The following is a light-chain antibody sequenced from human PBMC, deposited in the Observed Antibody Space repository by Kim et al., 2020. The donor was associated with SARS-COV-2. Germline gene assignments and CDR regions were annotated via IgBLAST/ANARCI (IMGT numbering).Light chain of an antibody. Sequence: VSPEERATLSCRASQSVGGNLAWYQRRPGQAHGLVIYGASTRATGIPATFSGSGSGTEFTLTISSLQSEVFALYYCHQYNSWPGTFGQGTKVDIK. CDR1: QSVGGN. CDR2: GAS. CDR3: HQYNSWPGT. J-gene: IGKJ1*01. V-gene: IGKV3-15*01.